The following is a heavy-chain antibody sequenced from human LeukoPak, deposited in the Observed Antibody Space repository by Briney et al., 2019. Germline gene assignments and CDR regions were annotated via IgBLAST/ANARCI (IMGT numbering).Heavy chain of an antibody. V-gene: IGHV1-69*05. CDR3: ARDRVPYGPFDY. CDR2: ITPIFGTA. D-gene: IGHD3-10*01. Sequence: VKVSCKASGGTFSSYAISWVRQAPGQGVEWMGRITPIFGTANYAQKFQGRVTITTDESTSTAYMELSSLRSEDTAVYYCARDRVPYGPFDYWGQGTLVTVSS. CDR1: GGTFSSYA. J-gene: IGHJ4*02.